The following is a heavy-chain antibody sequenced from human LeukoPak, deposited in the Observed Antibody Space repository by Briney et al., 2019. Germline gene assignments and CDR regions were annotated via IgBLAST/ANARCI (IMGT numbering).Heavy chain of an antibody. V-gene: IGHV3-48*01. CDR3: ARELIHLYSNAPFDY. D-gene: IGHD4-11*01. Sequence: PGGSLRLSCAASGFTFSSYSMNWVRQAPGKGLEWVSYISSSSSTIYYADSVKGRFAISRDNAKNSLYLQMNSLRAEDTAVYYCARELIHLYSNAPFDYWGQGTLVTVSS. CDR1: GFTFSSYS. CDR2: ISSSSSTI. J-gene: IGHJ4*02.